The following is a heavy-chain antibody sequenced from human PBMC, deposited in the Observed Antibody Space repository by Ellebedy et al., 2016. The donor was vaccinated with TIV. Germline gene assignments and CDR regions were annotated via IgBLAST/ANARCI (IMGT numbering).Heavy chain of an antibody. CDR2: INPSVFST. D-gene: IGHD1-1*01. Sequence: AASVKVSCKASGYTFINYYMHWVRQAPGQGLEWMGIINPSVFSTTYAQKFQGRVTMTRDTSTSTVYMDLSSLRSEDTAVYYCARGRYNWNAGDAFDIWGQGTMVTVSS. V-gene: IGHV1-46*01. J-gene: IGHJ3*02. CDR3: ARGRYNWNAGDAFDI. CDR1: GYTFINYY.